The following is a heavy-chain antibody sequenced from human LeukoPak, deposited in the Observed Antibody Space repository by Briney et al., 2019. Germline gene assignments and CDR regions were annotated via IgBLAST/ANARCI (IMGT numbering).Heavy chain of an antibody. V-gene: IGHV3-15*01. CDR2: IKSKSVGGTT. CDR3: TTDYLGY. J-gene: IGHJ4*02. CDR1: GFTFSSAW. Sequence: KTGGSLRLSCAASGFTFSSAWMSWVRQAPGKGLEWVGRIKSKSVGGTTDYAVPVKGRFTISRDDSKNTVYLQMDSLKTEDTAVYYCTTDYLGYWGQGTLVTVSS.